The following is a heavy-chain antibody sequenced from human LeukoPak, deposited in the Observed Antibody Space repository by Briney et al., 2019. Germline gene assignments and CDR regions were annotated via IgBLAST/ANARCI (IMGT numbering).Heavy chain of an antibody. CDR1: GYIFTSYY. Sequence: ASVKVSCKASGYIFTSYYMHWVRQAPGQGLEWMGWISAYNGNTNYAQKLQGRVTMTTDTSTSTAYMELRSLRSDDTAVYYCARDYSSIAAAGKGGFDYWGQGTLVTVSS. CDR3: ARDYSSIAAAGKGGFDY. V-gene: IGHV1-18*04. D-gene: IGHD6-13*01. CDR2: ISAYNGNT. J-gene: IGHJ4*02.